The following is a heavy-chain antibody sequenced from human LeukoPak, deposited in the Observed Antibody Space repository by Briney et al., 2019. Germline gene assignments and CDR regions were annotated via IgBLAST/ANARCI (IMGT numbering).Heavy chain of an antibody. CDR1: GFTFSDYD. D-gene: IGHD3-9*01. V-gene: IGHV3-13*04. Sequence: GGSLRLSCAASGFTFSDYDMHWVRQATGKGLEWVSAIGYGGDRHYSDSVKGRFTISRENAKNSLYLQMDSLGAGDTAVYYCARGNILTGYTYWGQGAPVTVSS. CDR2: IGYGGDR. CDR3: ARGNILTGYTY. J-gene: IGHJ4*02.